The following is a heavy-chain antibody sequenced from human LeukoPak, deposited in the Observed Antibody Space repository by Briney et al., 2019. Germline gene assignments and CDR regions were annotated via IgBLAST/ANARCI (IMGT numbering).Heavy chain of an antibody. CDR3: AVTYYDILTGYYTGSNWFDP. J-gene: IGHJ5*02. D-gene: IGHD3-9*01. CDR1: GYTFSGYY. V-gene: IGHV1-2*02. Sequence: GASVKVSCKASGYTFSGYYMHWVRQAPGQGLEWMGWIKPNSGDTKYAQKFQGRVTMTRDTSINTAYMELSSLRSEDTAVYYCAVTYYDILTGYYTGSNWFDPWGQGTLVTVSS. CDR2: IKPNSGDT.